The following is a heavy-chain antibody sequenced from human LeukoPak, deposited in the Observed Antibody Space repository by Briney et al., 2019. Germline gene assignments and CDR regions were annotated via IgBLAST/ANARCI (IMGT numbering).Heavy chain of an antibody. CDR3: AKWELLADAFDI. CDR2: FDPEDGET. J-gene: IGHJ3*02. CDR1: GYTLTELS. Sequence: ASVKVSCKVSGYTLTELSMHWVRQAPGKGLEWMGGFDPEDGETIYAQKFQGRVTMTEDTSTDTAYMELSSLRSEDTAVYYCAKWELLADAFDIWGQGTMVTVSS. D-gene: IGHD1-26*01. V-gene: IGHV1-24*01.